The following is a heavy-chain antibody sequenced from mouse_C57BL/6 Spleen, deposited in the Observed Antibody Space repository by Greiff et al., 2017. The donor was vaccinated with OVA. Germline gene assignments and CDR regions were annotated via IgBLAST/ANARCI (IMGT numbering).Heavy chain of an antibody. V-gene: IGHV2-6-1*01. D-gene: IGHD4-1*01. CDR1: GFSFTSYC. CDR3: ARHDPLGNAMDY. Sequence: VQLQESGPGLVAPSPSLSITCTVSGFSFTSYCVHWVRQPPGKGLEWLVVIWSDGSTTYNSALKSRLSISKDNSKSPVFLKMNSLQTDDTAMYYCARHDPLGNAMDYWGQGTSVTVSS. J-gene: IGHJ4*01. CDR2: IWSDGST.